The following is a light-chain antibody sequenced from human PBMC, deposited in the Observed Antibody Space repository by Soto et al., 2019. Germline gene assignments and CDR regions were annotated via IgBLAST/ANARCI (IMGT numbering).Light chain of an antibody. V-gene: IGKV3-15*01. CDR2: DAY. Sequence: EIVMTQSPATLSVSLGERATLSCRASQSVGGYLAWYQQRPGQVPRLLIYDAYTRAAGVPARFSGSGSGTESSLTISSLQSEDFAVYYCQQYSDWPLYTFGQGTKLEIK. CDR1: QSVGGY. J-gene: IGKJ2*01. CDR3: QQYSDWPLYT.